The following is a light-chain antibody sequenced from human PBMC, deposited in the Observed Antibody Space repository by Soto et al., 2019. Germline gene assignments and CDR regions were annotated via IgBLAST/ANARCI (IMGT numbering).Light chain of an antibody. CDR3: QQHYSTPPVT. J-gene: IGKJ3*01. CDR1: QSVLYSSNNKNY. Sequence: DIVMTQSPDSLAVSLGERATINCKSSQSVLYSSNNKNYLAWYQQKPGQPPKLLIYWASTRESGVPDRFSGSGSGTDFTLTISSLQAEDVAVYYCQQHYSTPPVTFGPGTKVDIK. CDR2: WAS. V-gene: IGKV4-1*01.